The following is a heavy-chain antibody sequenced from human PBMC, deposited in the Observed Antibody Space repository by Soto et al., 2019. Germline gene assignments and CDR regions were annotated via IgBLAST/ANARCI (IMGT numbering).Heavy chain of an antibody. J-gene: IGHJ4*02. CDR3: ASGSSRTNFDY. Sequence: SETLSLTCTVSGGSISSYYWSWIRQPAGKGPEWIGRIYTSGSTNYNPSLKSRVTMSVDTSKNQFSLKLSSVTAADTAVYYCASGSSRTNFDYWGQGTLVTVSS. CDR1: GGSISSYY. CDR2: IYTSGST. V-gene: IGHV4-4*07. D-gene: IGHD1-26*01.